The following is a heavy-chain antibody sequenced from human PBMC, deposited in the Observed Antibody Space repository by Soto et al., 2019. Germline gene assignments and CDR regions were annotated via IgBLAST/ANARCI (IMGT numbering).Heavy chain of an antibody. Sequence: EVQLVGSGGGLVKPGGSLRLSCAASGFTFTRYSMNWVRQDPGKGLEWVSSISSTTNYIYYADSMNGRFTVSRDNAKNSVYLEMNSLSAEDTAVYYCARESEDLTSNFDYWGQGTLVTVSS. CDR1: GFTFTRYS. V-gene: IGHV3-21*01. CDR2: ISSTTNYI. J-gene: IGHJ4*02. CDR3: ARESEDLTSNFDY.